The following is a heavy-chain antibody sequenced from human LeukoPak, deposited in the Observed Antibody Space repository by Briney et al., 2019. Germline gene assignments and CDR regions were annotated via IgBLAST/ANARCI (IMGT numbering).Heavy chain of an antibody. CDR1: GLPFSAYW. V-gene: IGHV3-74*01. Sequence: GGSLRLSCAVSGLPFSAYWMSWIRQVPGGGPVWVARINHDGTITHYADSVKGRFTISRDNGKNILYLQITSLRPEDTAVYYCTRDVWGNSDYWGQGTLVTVSS. D-gene: IGHD7-27*01. J-gene: IGHJ4*02. CDR3: TRDVWGNSDY. CDR2: INHDGTIT.